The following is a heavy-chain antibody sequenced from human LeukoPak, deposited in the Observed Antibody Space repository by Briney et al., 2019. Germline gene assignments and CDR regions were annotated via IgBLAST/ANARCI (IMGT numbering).Heavy chain of an antibody. CDR3: ARVPHDIVVVVAATPDY. CDR1: GFTLSNYA. D-gene: IGHD2-15*01. Sequence: GGSLRLSCAASGFTLSNYAMHWVRQAPGKGLEWVAVISHDGNNKYYADSVKGRFSISRDNSRNTLYLQMNSLRAEDTAVYYCARVPHDIVVVVAATPDYWGQGTRVTVSS. J-gene: IGHJ4*02. CDR2: ISHDGNNK. V-gene: IGHV3-30-3*01.